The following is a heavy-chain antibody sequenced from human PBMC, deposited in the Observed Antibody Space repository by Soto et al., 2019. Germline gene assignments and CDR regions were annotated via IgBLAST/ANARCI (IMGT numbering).Heavy chain of an antibody. CDR1: GFTFSSYA. CDR2: ISGSGVST. V-gene: IGHV3-23*01. CDR3: AKGAWYYDILTGYGYFDY. J-gene: IGHJ4*02. D-gene: IGHD3-9*01. Sequence: EVQLLESGGGLVQPGGSLRLSCAASGFTFSSYAMSWVRQAPGKGLEWVSGISGSGVSTYYADSVKGRFTISRDNSKNTLYLQMNSLRAEDTAVYYCAKGAWYYDILTGYGYFDYWGQATLVTVSS.